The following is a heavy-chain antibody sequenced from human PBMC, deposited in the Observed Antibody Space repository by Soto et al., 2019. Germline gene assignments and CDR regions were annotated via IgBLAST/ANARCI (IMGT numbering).Heavy chain of an antibody. CDR3: AQDLRYCRGGSCYLGRRFEH. Sequence: PGGSLRLSCAASGFTFSSYAMSWVRQAPGKGLEWVSAISGSGGSTYYADSVKGRFTISRDNSKNTLYLQMNSLRAEDTAVYYCAQDLRYCRGGSCYLGRRFEHWGQGTLVTVPS. J-gene: IGHJ4*02. CDR2: ISGSGGST. V-gene: IGHV3-23*01. CDR1: GFTFSSYA. D-gene: IGHD2-15*01.